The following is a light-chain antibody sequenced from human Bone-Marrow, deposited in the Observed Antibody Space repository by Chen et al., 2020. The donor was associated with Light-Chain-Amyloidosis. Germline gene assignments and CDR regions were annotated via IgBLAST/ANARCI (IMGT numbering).Light chain of an antibody. J-gene: IGLJ2*01. CDR2: RDT. V-gene: IGLV3-25*03. Sequence: SYELTQPPSVSVSPGQPGRNTCSGDDLPTKYAYWYQQKPGQAPVLVIHRDTERPSGISERFSGSSSGTTATLTISGVQAEDEADYHCQSADSSGTYEVIFGGGTKLTVL. CDR3: QSADSSGTYEVI. CDR1: DLPTKY.